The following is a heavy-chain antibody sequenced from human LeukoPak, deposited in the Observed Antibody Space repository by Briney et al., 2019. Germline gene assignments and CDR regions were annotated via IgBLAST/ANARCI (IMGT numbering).Heavy chain of an antibody. CDR2: IYTSGST. CDR3: AGGYYYDSSGYYGRQDGSDP. CDR1: GGSISSGSYY. D-gene: IGHD3-22*01. V-gene: IGHV4-61*02. J-gene: IGHJ5*02. Sequence: SQTLSLTCTVSGGSISSGSYYWSWIRQPAGKGLEWIGRIYTSGSTNYNPSLKSRVTISGDTSKNQFSLKLSSVTAADTAVYYCAGGYYYDSSGYYGRQDGSDPWGQGTLVTVSS.